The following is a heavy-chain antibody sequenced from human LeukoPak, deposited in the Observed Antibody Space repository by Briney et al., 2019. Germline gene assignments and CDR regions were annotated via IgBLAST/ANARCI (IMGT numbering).Heavy chain of an antibody. J-gene: IGHJ4*02. D-gene: IGHD2-2*01. CDR2: ISAYNGNT. CDR3: ARDGEDIVVVPAAPLDY. V-gene: IGHV1-18*01. Sequence: ASVKVSCKGSGYTFTSYGISWVRQAPGQGLEWMGWISAYNGNTNYAQKLQGRVTMTTDTSTSTAYMELRSLRSDDTAVYYCARDGEDIVVVPAAPLDYWGQGTLVTVSS. CDR1: GYTFTSYG.